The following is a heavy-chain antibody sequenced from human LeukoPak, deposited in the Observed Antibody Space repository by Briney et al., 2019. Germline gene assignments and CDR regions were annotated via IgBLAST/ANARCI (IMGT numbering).Heavy chain of an antibody. D-gene: IGHD1-26*01. CDR2: VFYRGTT. V-gene: IGHV4-59*08. J-gene: IGHJ4*02. CDR1: GGSVSRYY. CDR3: ARTWAAKWELPGQFDH. Sequence: SETLSLTCTVSGGSVSRYYWSWVRQPPGKGLEWIGFVFYRGTTNYNPTFKSRVTMSVDTSRNQFSLRLSSVTAADTAIYYCARTWAAKWELPGQFDHWGQGKLVTVSS.